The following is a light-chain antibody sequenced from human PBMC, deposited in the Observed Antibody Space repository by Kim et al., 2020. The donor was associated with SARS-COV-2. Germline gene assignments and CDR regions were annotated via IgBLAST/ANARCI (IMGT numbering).Light chain of an antibody. CDR2: DVS. J-gene: IGLJ2*01. Sequence: GQSITISCTGTSSDVGGYNYVSWYQQHPGKAPKLMIYDVSNRPSGVSNRFSGSKSGNTASLTISGLQAEDEADYYCGSYTSSSTVVFGGGTKVTVL. CDR1: SSDVGGYNY. V-gene: IGLV2-14*03. CDR3: GSYTSSSTVV.